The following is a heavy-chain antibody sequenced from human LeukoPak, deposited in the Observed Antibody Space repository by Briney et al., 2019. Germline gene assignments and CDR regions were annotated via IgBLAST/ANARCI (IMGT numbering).Heavy chain of an antibody. CDR3: ARDRSLYYYDSSGYYYYYYYYMDV. CDR1: GFTFNSYW. V-gene: IGHV3-74*01. D-gene: IGHD3-22*01. J-gene: IGHJ6*03. Sequence: GGSLRLSCAASGFTFNSYWMHWVRQAPGKGLVWVSRINSDGSSTSYADSVKGRFTISRDNAKNTLYLQMNSLRAEDTAVYYCARDRSLYYYDSSGYYYYYYYYMDVWGKGTTVTVSS. CDR2: INSDGSST.